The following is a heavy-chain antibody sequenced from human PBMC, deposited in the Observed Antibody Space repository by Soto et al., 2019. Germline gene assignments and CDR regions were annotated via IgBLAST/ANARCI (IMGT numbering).Heavy chain of an antibody. Sequence: PSETLSLTCTVSGGSISSSYWSWIRQPPGKGLEWIGYIYYSGSTYYNLSLKSRVTISVDRSKNQFSLKLSSVTAADTAVYYCARVPDRWGQGTLVTVSS. CDR1: GGSISSSY. D-gene: IGHD2-2*01. V-gene: IGHV4-59*12. J-gene: IGHJ5*02. CDR2: IYYSGST. CDR3: ARVPDR.